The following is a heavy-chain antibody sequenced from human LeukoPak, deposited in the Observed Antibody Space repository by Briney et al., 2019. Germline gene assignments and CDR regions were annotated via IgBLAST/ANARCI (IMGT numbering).Heavy chain of an antibody. D-gene: IGHD3-10*01. CDR2: MNPNSGNT. J-gene: IGHJ5*02. Sequence: APVKVSCKASGYTFTSYDINWVRQATGQGLEWMGWMNPNSGNTGYAQKFQGRVTITRNTSISTAYMELSSLRSEDTAVHYCARVQGGDWFDPWGQGTLVTVSS. CDR1: GYTFTSYD. CDR3: ARVQGGDWFDP. V-gene: IGHV1-8*03.